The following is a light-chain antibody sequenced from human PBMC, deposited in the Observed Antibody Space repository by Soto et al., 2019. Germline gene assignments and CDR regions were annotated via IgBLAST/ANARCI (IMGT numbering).Light chain of an antibody. V-gene: IGLV2-18*02. Sequence: QSALTQPPSVSGSPGQSVTISCTGTSSDVGYYNRVSWYQQPPGSAPKLMIYEVTNRPSGVPDRFSGSKSGNTASLTVSGLQAEDEADYYCSSYTRSSTLVFGGGTKLTVL. CDR3: SSYTRSSTLV. CDR1: SSDVGYYNR. CDR2: EVT. J-gene: IGLJ2*01.